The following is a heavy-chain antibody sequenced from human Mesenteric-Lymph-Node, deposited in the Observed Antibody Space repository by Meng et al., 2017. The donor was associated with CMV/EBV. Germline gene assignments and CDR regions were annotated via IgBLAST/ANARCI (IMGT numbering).Heavy chain of an antibody. CDR2: INHSGGT. Sequence: FYGGSFSGCYWSWIRQSPGRGLEWIAEINHSGGTNFNPSLKSRVTISVDTTKNQFSLNLHSVTAADTAVYYCAGAYQLLWGGWFDPWGQGTLVTVSS. J-gene: IGHJ5*02. D-gene: IGHD2-2*01. CDR1: GGSFSGCY. CDR3: AGAYQLLWGGWFDP. V-gene: IGHV4-34*01.